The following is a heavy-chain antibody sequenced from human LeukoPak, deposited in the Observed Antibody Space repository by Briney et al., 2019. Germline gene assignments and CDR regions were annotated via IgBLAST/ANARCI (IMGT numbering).Heavy chain of an antibody. CDR1: GFTFSSYS. V-gene: IGHV3-21*04. CDR2: LSSDGSYI. CDR3: ARDSYSYGYGGFDY. Sequence: PGGSLRLSCAASGFTFSSYSMTWVRQAPGKGLEWVSSLSSDGSYIYYADSVKGRFTISRDNAKNSVYLQMDSLRAEDTAVYYCARDSYSYGYGGFDYWGQGILVTVSS. D-gene: IGHD5-18*01. J-gene: IGHJ4*02.